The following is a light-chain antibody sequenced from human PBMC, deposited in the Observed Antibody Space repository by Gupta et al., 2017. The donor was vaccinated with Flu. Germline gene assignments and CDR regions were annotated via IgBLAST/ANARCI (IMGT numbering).Light chain of an antibody. CDR3: YSTDSSADLDLV. J-gene: IGLJ3*02. V-gene: IGLV3-10*01. CDR1: ELPNKY. Sequence: SYELTQPPSVSVSPGQTARITRSGDELPNKYVYWYQQKSGQAPVLVIYEDTKRPSGIPERFSGSSSGTMATLTISGAQVEDEGDYYCYSTDSSADLDLVFGGGTKLTVL. CDR2: EDT.